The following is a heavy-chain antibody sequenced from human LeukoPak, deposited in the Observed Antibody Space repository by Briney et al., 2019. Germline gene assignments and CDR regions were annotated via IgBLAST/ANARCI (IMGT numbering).Heavy chain of an antibody. CDR3: ARDQFTVTTNYFDY. CDR2: ISYDGSNK. D-gene: IGHD4-17*01. J-gene: IGHJ4*02. CDR1: GFSFSSYP. Sequence: GRSLRLSCVGTGFSFSSYPMNWVRQAPGKGLEWVAVISYDGSNKYYADSVKGRFTISRDNSKNTLYLQMNSLRAEDTAVYYCARDQFTVTTNYFDYWGQGTLVTVSS. V-gene: IGHV3-30-3*01.